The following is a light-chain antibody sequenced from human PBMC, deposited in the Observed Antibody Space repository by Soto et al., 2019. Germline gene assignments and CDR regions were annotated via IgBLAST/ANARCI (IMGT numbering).Light chain of an antibody. CDR1: TYISSY. Sequence: DIQMTQSPSSLSASVGDRVTITCRASTYISSYLNWYQQKPGKAPKLLIHGASNLQVGVPSRFSGSGSGTDFSLTISSLQAEDFAIYYCQQSYWTPTWTFGQGTKVEMK. CDR3: QQSYWTPTWT. V-gene: IGKV1-39*01. CDR2: GAS. J-gene: IGKJ1*01.